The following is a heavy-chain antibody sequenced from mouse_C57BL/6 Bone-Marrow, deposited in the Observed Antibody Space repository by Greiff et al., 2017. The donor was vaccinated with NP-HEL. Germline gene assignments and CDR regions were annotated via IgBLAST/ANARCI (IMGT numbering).Heavy chain of an antibody. V-gene: IGHV1-15*01. J-gene: IGHJ4*01. Sequence: VQLQQSGAELVRPGASVTLSCKASGYTFTDYEMHWVKQTPVHGLEWIGAIDPETGGTAYNQKFKGKATLTADKSSSTAYMELRSLTSEDSAVYYCTRTTVVAPYAMDYWGQGTSVTVSS. D-gene: IGHD1-1*01. CDR2: IDPETGGT. CDR1: GYTFTDYE. CDR3: TRTTVVAPYAMDY.